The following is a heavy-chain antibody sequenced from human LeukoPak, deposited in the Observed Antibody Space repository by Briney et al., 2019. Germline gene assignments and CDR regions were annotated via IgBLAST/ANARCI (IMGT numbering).Heavy chain of an antibody. CDR3: AKDCGRKDGSGSYDT. CDR2: ISVSGVYT. CDR1: GFTFSGYA. J-gene: IGHJ4*02. V-gene: IGHV3-23*01. D-gene: IGHD3-10*01. Sequence: GGSLRLSCAASGFTFSGYAMSWVRQAPGKGLEWVSTISVSGVYTHYADSVKGRFTISRDNSKNTVFLQMNSLIPDDTAVYYCAKDCGRKDGSGSYDTWGQGTLVTVSS.